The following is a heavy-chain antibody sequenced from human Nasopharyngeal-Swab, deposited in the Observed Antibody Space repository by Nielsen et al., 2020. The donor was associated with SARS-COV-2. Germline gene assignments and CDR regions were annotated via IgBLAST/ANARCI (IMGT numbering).Heavy chain of an antibody. CDR1: GGSISSYY. CDR3: ARERRWLQGNWFDP. V-gene: IGHV4-59*01. Sequence: GSLRLSCTVSGGSISSYYWSWIRQPPGKGLEWIGYIYYSGSTNYNPSLKSRVTISVDTSKNQFSLKLGSVTAADTAVYYCARERRWLQGNWFDPWGQGTLVTVSS. J-gene: IGHJ5*02. D-gene: IGHD5-24*01. CDR2: IYYSGST.